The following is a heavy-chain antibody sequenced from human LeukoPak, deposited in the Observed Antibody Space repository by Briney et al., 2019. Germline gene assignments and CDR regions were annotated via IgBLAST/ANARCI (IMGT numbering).Heavy chain of an antibody. Sequence: KTSETLSLTCTVSGGSISSYYWSWIRQPPGKGLEWIGDIYYSWSTNYNPSLKSRVTISVDTSKEHFSLKLSSVPAAATAVYYCARSPKEGYYDFWSGYYGRESQYYYGMDVWGQGTTVTVSS. CDR2: IYYSWST. J-gene: IGHJ6*02. D-gene: IGHD3-3*01. V-gene: IGHV4-59*08. CDR1: GGSISSYY. CDR3: ARSPKEGYYDFWSGYYGRESQYYYGMDV.